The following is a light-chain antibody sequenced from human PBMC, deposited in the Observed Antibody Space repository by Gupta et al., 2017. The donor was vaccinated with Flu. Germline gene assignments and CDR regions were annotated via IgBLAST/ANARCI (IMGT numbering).Light chain of an antibody. CDR1: YNDVGGYNL. V-gene: IGLV2-23*02. Sequence: QSALTQPASVSGSPGQSVTISCTGPYNDVGGYNLVSWYQHHPGKAPRVIISDVTESPSGISSRFSGSKSGNTASLTISGLQAEDEADYYCCSYARDNSPPVIFGGGTKLTVL. J-gene: IGLJ2*01. CDR3: CSYARDNSPPVI. CDR2: DVT.